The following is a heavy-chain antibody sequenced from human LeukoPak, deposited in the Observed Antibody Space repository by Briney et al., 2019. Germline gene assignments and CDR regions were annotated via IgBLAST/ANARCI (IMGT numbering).Heavy chain of an antibody. D-gene: IGHD6-13*01. V-gene: IGHV4-39*01. J-gene: IGHJ4*02. CDR1: GGSISSSSYY. Sequence: SETLSLTCTVSGGSISSSSYYWGWIRQPPGKGLEWIGSIYYSGSTYYNPSLKSRVTISVDTSKNQFSLKLSSVTAADTAVYYCARHAWQDWYSSSWYGRHYFDYWGQGTLVTVSS. CDR2: IYYSGST. CDR3: ARHAWQDWYSSSWYGRHYFDY.